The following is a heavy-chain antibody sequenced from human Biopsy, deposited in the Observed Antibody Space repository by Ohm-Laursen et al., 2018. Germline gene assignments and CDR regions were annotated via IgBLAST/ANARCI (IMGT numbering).Heavy chain of an antibody. Sequence: GSLRLSCAASGFTFSDYYMSWIRQAPGKGLEWISYLSSRGSNIYYADSVKGRFTASRDNANNSLFLQMNSLRAEDTAVYYCARFPDFWSGYYVDSWGQGPLVHVSS. CDR2: LSSRGSNI. J-gene: IGHJ4*02. D-gene: IGHD3-3*01. CDR3: ARFPDFWSGYYVDS. CDR1: GFTFSDYY. V-gene: IGHV3-11*01.